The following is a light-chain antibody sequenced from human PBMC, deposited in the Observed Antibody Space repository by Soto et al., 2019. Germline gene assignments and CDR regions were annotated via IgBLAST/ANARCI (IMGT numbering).Light chain of an antibody. CDR1: SSNNGGNS. CDR3: GSWDSSLSDYV. Sequence: QSVLTQPPSVSAAPGQKVTISCSGSSSNNGGNSVSWYQQLPGTAPKLLIYGDNKRPSGIPDRFSGSKSGTSATLGITGFQTGDAADYYCGSWDSSLSDYVFGKGTKVT. J-gene: IGLJ1*01. CDR2: GDN. V-gene: IGLV1-51*01.